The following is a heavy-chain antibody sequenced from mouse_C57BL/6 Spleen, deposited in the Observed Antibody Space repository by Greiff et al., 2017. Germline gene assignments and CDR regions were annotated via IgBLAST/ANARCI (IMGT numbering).Heavy chain of an antibody. CDR2: IDPSDSET. CDR1: GYTFTSYW. V-gene: IGHV1-52*01. CDR3: AGGYFAWFAY. J-gene: IGHJ3*01. Sequence: LQQPGAELVRPGSSVKLSCKASGYTFTSYWMHWVKQRPIQGLEWIGNIDPSDSETHYNQKFKDKATLTVDKSSSTAYMQLSSLTSEDSAVYYCAGGYFAWFAYWGQGTLVTVSA. D-gene: IGHD2-3*01.